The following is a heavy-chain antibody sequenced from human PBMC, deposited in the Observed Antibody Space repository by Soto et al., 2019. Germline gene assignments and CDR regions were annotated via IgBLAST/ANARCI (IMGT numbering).Heavy chain of an antibody. Sequence: ASVKVSCKASGYTFTSYAMHWVRQAPGQRLEWMGWINAGNGNTKYSQKFQGRVTITRDTSASTAYMELSSLRSEDTAVYYCARDKAYCSGGSCFYFDYWGQGTLVTVSS. CDR1: GYTFTSYA. D-gene: IGHD2-15*01. CDR3: ARDKAYCSGGSCFYFDY. V-gene: IGHV1-3*01. J-gene: IGHJ4*02. CDR2: INAGNGNT.